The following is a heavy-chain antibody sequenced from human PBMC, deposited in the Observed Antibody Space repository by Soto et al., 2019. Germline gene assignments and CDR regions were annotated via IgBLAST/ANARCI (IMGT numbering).Heavy chain of an antibody. Sequence: QVQLVQSGAEVKKPGASVKVSCKVSGYTLTELSIHWVRQAPGKGLEWMGGVDPEDGETIYARKFQGRVTMTEDTSTDPAYMELRSLRSEDTAVSSCATDKQWGDFDYWGQGTLVTVSS. D-gene: IGHD3-10*01. CDR2: VDPEDGET. V-gene: IGHV1-24*01. J-gene: IGHJ4*02. CDR1: GYTLTELS. CDR3: ATDKQWGDFDY.